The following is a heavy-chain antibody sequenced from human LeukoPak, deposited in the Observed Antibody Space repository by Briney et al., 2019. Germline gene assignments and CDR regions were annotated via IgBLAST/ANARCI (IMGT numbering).Heavy chain of an antibody. J-gene: IGHJ6*02. CDR3: ARDGPLGYCSSTSCQRMPYYGMDV. CDR1: GFTFSSYS. V-gene: IGHV4-30-4*08. D-gene: IGHD2-2*01. Sequence: LRLSCAASGFTFSSYSMNWVRQPPGKGLEWIGYIYYSGSTYYNPSLKSRVTISVDTSKNQFSLKLSSVTAADTAVYYCARDGPLGYCSSTSCQRMPYYGMDVWGQGTTVTVSS. CDR2: IYYSGST.